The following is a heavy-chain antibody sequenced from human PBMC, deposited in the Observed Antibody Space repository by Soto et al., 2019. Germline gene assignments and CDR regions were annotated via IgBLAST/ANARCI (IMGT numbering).Heavy chain of an antibody. D-gene: IGHD3-3*01. CDR3: ARSITIFGVAPGYYGMDV. CDR1: GFTFSDYY. J-gene: IGHJ6*02. CDR2: ISSSSYT. V-gene: IGHV3-11*06. Sequence: GGSLRLSCAASGFTFSDYYMSWIRQAPGKGLEWVSYISSSSYTNYADSVKGRFTISRDNAKNSLYLQMNSLRAEDTAVYYCARSITIFGVAPGYYGMDVWGQGTTVTVSS.